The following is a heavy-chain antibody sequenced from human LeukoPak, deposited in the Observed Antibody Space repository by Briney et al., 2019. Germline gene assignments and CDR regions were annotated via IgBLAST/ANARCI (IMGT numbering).Heavy chain of an antibody. CDR2: IYYSAST. CDR3: ARDKYSSSHQYNWFDP. J-gene: IGHJ5*02. Sequence: SETLSLTCTVSGGSISSGGYYWSWIRQHPGKGLEWIGYIYYSASTYYNPSLKSRVTISVDTSKNQFSLKLSSVTAADTAVYYCARDKYSSSHQYNWFDPWGQGTLVTVSS. D-gene: IGHD6-6*01. CDR1: GGSISSGGYY. V-gene: IGHV4-31*03.